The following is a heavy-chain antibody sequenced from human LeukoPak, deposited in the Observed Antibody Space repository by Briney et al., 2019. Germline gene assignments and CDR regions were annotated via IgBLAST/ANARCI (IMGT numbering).Heavy chain of an antibody. Sequence: ASVTVSCKASGYTFTSYDINWVRQAPGQGLEWMGWMNPNSGNTGYAQKFQGRVTMTRNTSISTAYMELSSLRSEDTAVYYCARPYYGSGSYYNWGQGTLVTVSS. J-gene: IGHJ4*02. CDR1: GYTFTSYD. D-gene: IGHD3-10*01. V-gene: IGHV1-8*01. CDR3: ARPYYGSGSYYN. CDR2: MNPNSGNT.